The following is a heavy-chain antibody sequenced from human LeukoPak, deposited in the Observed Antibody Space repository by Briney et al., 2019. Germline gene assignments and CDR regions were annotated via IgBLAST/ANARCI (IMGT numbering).Heavy chain of an antibody. V-gene: IGHV4-39*07. CDR2: IYYSGST. D-gene: IGHD4-17*01. J-gene: IGHJ4*02. CDR3: GAGDSYYFDY. Sequence: SETLSLTCTVSGGSISSSSYYWGWIRQPPGKGLEWIGSIYYSGSTYYNPSLKSRVTISVDKSKNQFSLKLSSVTAADTAVYYCGAGDSYYFDYWGQGTLVTVSS. CDR1: GGSISSSSYY.